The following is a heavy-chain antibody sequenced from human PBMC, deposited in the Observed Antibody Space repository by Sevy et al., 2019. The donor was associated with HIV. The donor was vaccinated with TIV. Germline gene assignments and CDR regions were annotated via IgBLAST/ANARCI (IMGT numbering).Heavy chain of an antibody. V-gene: IGHV3-43*01. J-gene: IGHJ4*02. D-gene: IGHD2-15*01. CDR1: GFTFDDYT. CDR3: AKDISGEGYLGSGYFDY. Sequence: GGSLRLACAASGFTFDDYTMNWVRQAPGKGLEWVSLITWDGGSTYYADYVKGRFTISRDNSKNSLYLQMNSLRTEDTALYYCAKDISGEGYLGSGYFDYWGQGTLVTVSS. CDR2: ITWDGGST.